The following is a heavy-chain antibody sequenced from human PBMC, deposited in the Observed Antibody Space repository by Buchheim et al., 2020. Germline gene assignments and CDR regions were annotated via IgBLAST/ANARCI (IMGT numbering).Heavy chain of an antibody. CDR1: GLTFRSYA. Sequence: QVHLVESGGGVVQPGTSLRLSCAASGLTFRSYAIHWVRQAPGKGLEWVAFISFDGNHIYYANSVKGRFTISRDNSRNTVSLQMNTLRREDTAMYYCTRDLSMKYSIDYWGQGT. V-gene: IGHV3-30-3*01. J-gene: IGHJ4*02. D-gene: IGHD3-3*02. CDR3: TRDLSMKYSIDY. CDR2: ISFDGNHI.